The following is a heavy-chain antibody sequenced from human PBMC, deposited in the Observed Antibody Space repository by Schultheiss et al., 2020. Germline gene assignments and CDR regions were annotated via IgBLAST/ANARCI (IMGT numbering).Heavy chain of an antibody. CDR1: GFTFSTFG. V-gene: IGHV3-48*01. D-gene: IGHD3-10*01. CDR3: ARSLPGRGVTFDY. CDR2: VHPSSNII. Sequence: GESLKISCVASGFTFSTFGFNWVRQAPGKGLEWVSFVHPSSNIIDYADSVKGRFTISRDNAKNSLYLQMNGLRAEDTAVYYCARSLPGRGVTFDYWGQGNLCTVPS. J-gene: IGHJ4*02.